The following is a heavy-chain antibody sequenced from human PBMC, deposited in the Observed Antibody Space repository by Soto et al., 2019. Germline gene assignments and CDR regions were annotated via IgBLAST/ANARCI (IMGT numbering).Heavy chain of an antibody. CDR3: VRLRGSGYPAYFDS. CDR2: AHHHSGNS. V-gene: IGHV4-39*01. J-gene: IGHJ4*02. D-gene: IGHD3-3*01. CDR1: GVSITRSSYS. Sequence: QLQESGPGLMKSSETLSLTCTVSGVSITRSSYSWGWFRQSPGKGLEWIGNAHHHSGNSYYNPSLTSVFSISMDTSANQFSLNVKSVTASDTAIYYCVRLRGSGYPAYFDSWGQGILVTVSS.